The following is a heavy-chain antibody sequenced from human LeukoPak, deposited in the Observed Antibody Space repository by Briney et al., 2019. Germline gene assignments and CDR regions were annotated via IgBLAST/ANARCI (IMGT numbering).Heavy chain of an antibody. Sequence: ASVKVSCKASGYTFTGYYMHWVRQAPGQGLEWMGWINPNSGGTNYAQKFQGRVTMTEDTSTDTAYMELSSLRSEDTAVYYCATRGEMATIRNWFDPWGQGTLVTVSS. J-gene: IGHJ5*02. V-gene: IGHV1-2*02. D-gene: IGHD5-24*01. CDR2: INPNSGGT. CDR3: ATRGEMATIRNWFDP. CDR1: GYTFTGYY.